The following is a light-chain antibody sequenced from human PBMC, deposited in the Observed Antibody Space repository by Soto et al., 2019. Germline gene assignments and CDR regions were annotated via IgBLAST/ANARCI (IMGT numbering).Light chain of an antibody. Sequence: QSALTQPASVSGSPGQSIAISCTGTSSDVGGYNYVSWYQQHPGKAPKLMIYDVSARPSGVSNRFSGSKSDNTASLTISGLQDEEEDDYYCSSYSSSNTVIFGGGTKLTVL. CDR3: SSYSSSNTVI. V-gene: IGLV2-14*01. CDR2: DVS. J-gene: IGLJ2*01. CDR1: SSDVGGYNY.